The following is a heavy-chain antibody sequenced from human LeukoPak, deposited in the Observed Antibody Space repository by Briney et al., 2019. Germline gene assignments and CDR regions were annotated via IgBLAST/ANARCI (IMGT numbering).Heavy chain of an antibody. Sequence: GGSLRLSCAAPGYSFNNYGLCWVRQALGKGLEWVSAISSGSVSTYYANSVKGRFTISRDNSKNTLYLQMNSLRAEDTAVYYCAKGPPRIVGGLFYFDYWGQGTLVTVSS. CDR1: GYSFNNYG. CDR3: AKGPPRIVGGLFYFDY. J-gene: IGHJ4*02. D-gene: IGHD1-26*01. CDR2: ISSGSVST. V-gene: IGHV3-23*01.